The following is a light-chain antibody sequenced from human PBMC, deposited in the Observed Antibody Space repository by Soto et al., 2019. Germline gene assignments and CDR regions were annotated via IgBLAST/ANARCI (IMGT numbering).Light chain of an antibody. Sequence: IVLTQSPGTLSLSPGERATLSCRASQSVSSSYLAWYQQKPGQAPRLLIYGASSRATGIPDRFSGSGSGTDFTLTISRLEPEDFAVYYCQQFVSSPITFGGGTKVDIK. V-gene: IGKV3-20*01. J-gene: IGKJ4*01. CDR3: QQFVSSPIT. CDR1: QSVSSSY. CDR2: GAS.